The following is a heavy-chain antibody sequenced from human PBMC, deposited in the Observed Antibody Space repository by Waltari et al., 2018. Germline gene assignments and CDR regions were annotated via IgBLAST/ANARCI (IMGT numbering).Heavy chain of an antibody. CDR1: GGSIRSSSYY. V-gene: IGHV4-39*01. Sequence: QLQLQESGPGLVKPSETLSLTCTVSGGSIRSSSYYWGWIRQSPGKGLEWIGSIYYSGSTDYNPTLKSRVTTSGDTAKNQFSLKLSSVTAADTAVYYCARHWKKSGYRFDPWGQGTLVTVSS. J-gene: IGHJ5*02. CDR3: ARHWKKSGYRFDP. CDR2: IYYSGST. D-gene: IGHD5-12*01.